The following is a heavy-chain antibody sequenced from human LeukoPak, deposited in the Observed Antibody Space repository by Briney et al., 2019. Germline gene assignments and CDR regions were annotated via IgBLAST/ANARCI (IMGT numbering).Heavy chain of an antibody. CDR3: ARETVPAAGENDAFDI. V-gene: IGHV4-30-2*01. J-gene: IGHJ3*02. Sequence: PSQTLSLTCTVSGGSISSGGYYWSWIRQPPGKGLEWIGYIYHSGSTYYNPSLKSRVTISVDTSKNQFSLKLSSVTAADTAVYYCARETVPAAGENDAFDIWGQGTMVTVSS. D-gene: IGHD7-27*01. CDR1: GGSISSGGYY. CDR2: IYHSGST.